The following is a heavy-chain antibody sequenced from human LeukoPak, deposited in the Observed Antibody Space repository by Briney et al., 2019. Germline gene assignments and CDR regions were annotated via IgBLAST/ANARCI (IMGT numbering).Heavy chain of an antibody. D-gene: IGHD6-19*01. CDR2: IYFSGST. Sequence: SETLSLTCTVSGGSINGYYWSWIRQPPGKGLEWIGHIYFSGSTKYNPSLKSRVTISVDTSKKQFSLKLSSVTAADTAVYYCASSQAVPGTLFDYWGQGTLVTVSS. CDR1: GGSINGYY. CDR3: ASSQAVPGTLFDY. V-gene: IGHV4-59*01. J-gene: IGHJ4*02.